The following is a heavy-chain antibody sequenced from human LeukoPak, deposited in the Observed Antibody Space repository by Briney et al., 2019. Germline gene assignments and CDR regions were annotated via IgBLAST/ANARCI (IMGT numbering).Heavy chain of an antibody. J-gene: IGHJ4*02. CDR3: ATDPNPYSSTSGYFDF. V-gene: IGHV1-69*13. CDR2: MLPIFGTA. CDR1: GGNFRNYG. Sequence: SVKVSCKASGGNFRNYGFHWVRQAPGQGLEWMGGMLPIFGTANYAQKFQGRVIITADESSNTASLDLSSLTSEDTAVYYCATDPNPYSSTSGYFDFWGQGTLVTVSS. D-gene: IGHD6-13*01.